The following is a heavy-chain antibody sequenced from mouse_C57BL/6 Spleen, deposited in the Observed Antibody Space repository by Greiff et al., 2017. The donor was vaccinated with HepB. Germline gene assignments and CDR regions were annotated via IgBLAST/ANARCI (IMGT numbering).Heavy chain of an antibody. CDR1: GYTFTSYW. J-gene: IGHJ3*01. Sequence: QVQLQQSGAELVKPGASVKMSCKASGYTFTSYWITWVKQRPGQGLEWIGDIYPGSGSTNYNEKFKSKATLTVDTSSSTAYMQLSSLTSEDSAVYYCARSDYGSESSFAYWGQGTLVTVSA. D-gene: IGHD1-1*01. CDR2: IYPGSGST. V-gene: IGHV1-55*01. CDR3: ARSDYGSESSFAY.